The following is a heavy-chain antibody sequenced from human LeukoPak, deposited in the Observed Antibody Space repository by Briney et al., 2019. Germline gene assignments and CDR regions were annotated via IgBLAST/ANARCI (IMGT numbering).Heavy chain of an antibody. CDR1: GFTFDGYT. V-gene: IGHV3-43*01. CDR2: ISWDGGST. CDR3: AKEHTSGSYFDY. D-gene: IGHD3-10*01. Sequence: GGSLRLSCAASGFTFDGYTMHWVRQAPGKGLEWVSLISWDGGSTYYADSVKGRFTISRDNSKNSLYLQMNSLRTEDTALYYCAKEHTSGSYFDYWGQGTLVTVSS. J-gene: IGHJ4*01.